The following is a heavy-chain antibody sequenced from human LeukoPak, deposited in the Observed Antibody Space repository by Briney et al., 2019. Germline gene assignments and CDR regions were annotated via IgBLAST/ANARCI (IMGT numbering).Heavy chain of an antibody. D-gene: IGHD6-13*01. V-gene: IGHV3-64*01. CDR1: QFTFISYS. CDR3: ARERYSPGDDAFDL. J-gene: IGHJ3*01. CDR2: ITSNGRNT. Sequence: PGESLRLSCAASQFTFISYSMHWVRQAPGKGLEYVSGITSNGRNTYYANSVKGRFTISRDNSKNTVYLQMGSLRPEDMAVYYCARERYSPGDDAFDLWGQGTMVTVAS.